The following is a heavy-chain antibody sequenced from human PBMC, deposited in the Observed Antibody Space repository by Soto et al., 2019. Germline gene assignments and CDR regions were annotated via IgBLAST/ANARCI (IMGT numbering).Heavy chain of an antibody. V-gene: IGHV6-1*01. J-gene: IGHJ5*01. CDR3: ARLIGNSWLDS. D-gene: IGHD2-8*01. Sequence: PSQTLSRTCFISGDSVSTNSATWDCIRQSPSRGLEWLGRTYYRSKWFNDYAVSVKGRISINPDTSNNQFSLQLNPVTPDDTAVYYCARLIGNSWLDSWGQGTLVTVSS. CDR1: GDSVSTNSAT. CDR2: TYYRSKWFN.